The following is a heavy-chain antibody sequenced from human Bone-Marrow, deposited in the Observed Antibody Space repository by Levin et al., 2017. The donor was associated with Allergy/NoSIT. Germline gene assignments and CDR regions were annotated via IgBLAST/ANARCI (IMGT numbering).Heavy chain of an antibody. CDR3: ARHPQYFVWTGSYPPADFDY. CDR2: AHDSGST. V-gene: IGHV4-59*01. Sequence: PGGSLRLSCTVSGDSLSNYYWSWIRQPPGKGLEWIGYAHDSGSTNYNPSLKSRVTMSVDTSKNQFSLRLNSVTAADTAVYYCARHPQYFVWTGSYPPADFDYWGKGTLVTVSS. CDR1: GDSLSNYY. J-gene: IGHJ4*02. D-gene: IGHD3/OR15-3a*01.